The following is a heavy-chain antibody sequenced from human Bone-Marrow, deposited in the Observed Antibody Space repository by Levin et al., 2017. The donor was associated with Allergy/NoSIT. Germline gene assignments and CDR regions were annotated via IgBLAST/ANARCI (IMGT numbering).Heavy chain of an antibody. V-gene: IGHV3-48*02. J-gene: IGHJ6*02. CDR2: ISSSSSTI. CDR1: GFTFSSYS. Sequence: GESLKISCAASGFTFSSYSMNWVRQAPGKGLEWVSYISSSSSTIYYADSVKGRFTISRDNAKNSLYLQMNSLRDEDTAVYYCARMAAAGTADYYYGMDVWGQGTTVTVSS. CDR3: ARMAAAGTADYYYGMDV. D-gene: IGHD6-13*01.